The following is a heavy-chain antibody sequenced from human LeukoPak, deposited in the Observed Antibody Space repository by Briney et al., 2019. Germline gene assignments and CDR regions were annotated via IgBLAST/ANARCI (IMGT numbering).Heavy chain of an antibody. CDR2: INAGNGNT. CDR1: GYTFTSYA. D-gene: IGHD5-12*01. Sequence: ASVKVSCKASGYTFTSYAMHWVRQAPGQRLEWMGWINAGNGNTKYSQKFQGRVTITRDTSASTAYMELSSLRSEDTAVYYCAGVAGYRGYDYCCAFDIWGQGTMVTVSS. V-gene: IGHV1-3*01. J-gene: IGHJ3*02. CDR3: AGVAGYRGYDYCCAFDI.